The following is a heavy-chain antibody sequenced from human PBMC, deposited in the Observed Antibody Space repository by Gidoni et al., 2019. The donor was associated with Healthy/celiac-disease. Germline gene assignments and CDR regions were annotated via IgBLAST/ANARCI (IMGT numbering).Heavy chain of an antibody. CDR2: ISSSGSTI. J-gene: IGHJ4*02. CDR3: AGSSGYPLYYFDY. CDR1: GFAFSSYE. V-gene: IGHV3-48*03. D-gene: IGHD3-22*01. Sequence: EVQLVESGGGLVQPGGSLSLSCPASGFAFSSYEMNWVRQAPGKGLEWVSYISSSGSTIYYADSVKGRFTISRDNAKNSLYLQMNSLRAEDTAVYYCAGSSGYPLYYFDYWGQGTLVTVSS.